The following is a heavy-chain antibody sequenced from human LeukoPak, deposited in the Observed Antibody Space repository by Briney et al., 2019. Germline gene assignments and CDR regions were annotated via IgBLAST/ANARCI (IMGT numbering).Heavy chain of an antibody. D-gene: IGHD2-2*01. Sequence: SCXASGGTFSSYAMSWVRQAQGKGLEWVSAISGSGGSTYYADSVKGRFTISRDNSKNTLYLQMNSLRAEDTAVYYCAKPLVPAAIRDYWGQGTLVTVSS. CDR1: GGTFSSYA. J-gene: IGHJ4*02. CDR3: AKPLVPAAIRDY. CDR2: ISGSGGST. V-gene: IGHV3-23*01.